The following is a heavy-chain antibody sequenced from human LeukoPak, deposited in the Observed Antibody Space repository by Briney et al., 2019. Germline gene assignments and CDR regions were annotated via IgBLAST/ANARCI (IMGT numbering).Heavy chain of an antibody. V-gene: IGHV3-23*01. CDR3: ATRPRDSSGYYLGAFDA. D-gene: IGHD3-22*01. CDR1: GFIFSTYA. Sequence: GGSLRLSCEASGFIFSTYAMAWVRQAPGKGLDWVSVIGASGAETYYSDSAKGRFTVSRDNSKDTQFLHMSSLRAEDTAVYFCATRPRDSSGYYLGAFDAWGQGTTVTVSS. J-gene: IGHJ3*01. CDR2: IGASGAET.